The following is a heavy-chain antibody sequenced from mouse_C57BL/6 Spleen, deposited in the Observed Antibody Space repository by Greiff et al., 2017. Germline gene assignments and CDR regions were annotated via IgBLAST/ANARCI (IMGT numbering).Heavy chain of an antibody. V-gene: IGHV1-82*01. J-gene: IGHJ4*01. CDR3: ARVDYYAMDY. CDR1: GYAFSSSW. CDR2: IYPGDGDT. Sequence: QVQLQQSGPELVKPGASVKISCKASGYAFSSSWMNWVKQRPGKGLEWIGRIYPGDGDTNYNGKFKGKATLTADKSSSPAYMQLSSLTSEDSAVYFCARVDYYAMDYWGQGTSVTVSS.